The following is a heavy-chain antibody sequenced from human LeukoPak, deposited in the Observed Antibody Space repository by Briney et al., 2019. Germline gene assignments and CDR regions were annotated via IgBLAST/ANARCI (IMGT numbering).Heavy chain of an antibody. J-gene: IGHJ4*02. CDR2: IYYSGST. V-gene: IGHV4-39*07. CDR1: GGSISSSSYY. Sequence: SETLSLTCTVSGGSISSSSYYWGWIRQPPGKGLEWIGSIYYSGSTYYNPSLKSRVTISVDTSENQFSLKLSSVTAADTAVYYCARGTHKYTATLPGYWGQGTLVTVSS. CDR3: ARGTHKYTATLPGY. D-gene: IGHD5-18*01.